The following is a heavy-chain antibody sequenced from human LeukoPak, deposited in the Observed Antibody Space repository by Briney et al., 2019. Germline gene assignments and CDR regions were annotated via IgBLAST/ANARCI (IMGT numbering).Heavy chain of an antibody. CDR1: GDSISRGHY. CDR2: IYHSGTT. CDR3: ARDHIYIAYMDV. J-gene: IGHJ6*03. V-gene: IGHV4-38-2*02. Sequence: SETLSLTCTVSGDSISRGHYWGWIRQPPGKALEWIGIIYHSGTTYYTPYLKSRVTISVDTSENQFSLKLSSVTAADTAVYYCARDHIYIAYMDVWGKGTTVTISS. D-gene: IGHD5-12*01.